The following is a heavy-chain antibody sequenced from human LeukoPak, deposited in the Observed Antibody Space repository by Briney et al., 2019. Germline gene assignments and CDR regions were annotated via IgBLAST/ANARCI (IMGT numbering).Heavy chain of an antibody. CDR3: ARDRYYDSSGYLPFDY. D-gene: IGHD3-22*01. CDR1: GGSISSSSYY. CDR2: IYYSGST. V-gene: IGHV4-39*07. Sequence: PSETLSLTCTVSGGSISSSSYYWGWIRQPPGKGLEWIGSIYYSGSTYYNPSLKSRVTISVDTSKNQFSLKLSSVTAADTAVYYCARDRYYDSSGYLPFDYWGQGTLVTVSS. J-gene: IGHJ4*02.